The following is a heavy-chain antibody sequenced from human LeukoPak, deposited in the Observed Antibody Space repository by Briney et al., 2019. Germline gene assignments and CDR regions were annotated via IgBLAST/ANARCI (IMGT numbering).Heavy chain of an antibody. V-gene: IGHV3-30*18. CDR2: ISYDGSNK. J-gene: IGHJ4*02. Sequence: GGSLRLSCAASGFTFSSYGMHWVRQAPGKGLEWVAVISYDGSNKYNADSVKGRFTISRDNSKNTLYLRMNSLRAEDTAVYYCAKASSITMVRGVTDGDLDYWGQGTLVTVSS. CDR3: AKASSITMVRGVTDGDLDY. CDR1: GFTFSSYG. D-gene: IGHD3-10*01.